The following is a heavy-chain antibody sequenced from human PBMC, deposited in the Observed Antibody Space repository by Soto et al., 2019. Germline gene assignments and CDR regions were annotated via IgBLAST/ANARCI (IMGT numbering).Heavy chain of an antibody. CDR3: AWIIQGGAYTSRGYYFDY. V-gene: IGHV2-26*01. CDR1: GFSLSNARMG. Sequence: SGPTLVNPTETLTLTCTVSGFSLSNARMGVSWIRQPPGKALEWLAHIFSNDEKSYSTSLKSRLTISKDTSKSQVVLTMTNMDPVDIATYYCAWIIQGGAYTSRGYYFDYWGQGTLVTVSS. D-gene: IGHD2-21*01. CDR2: IFSNDEK. J-gene: IGHJ4*02.